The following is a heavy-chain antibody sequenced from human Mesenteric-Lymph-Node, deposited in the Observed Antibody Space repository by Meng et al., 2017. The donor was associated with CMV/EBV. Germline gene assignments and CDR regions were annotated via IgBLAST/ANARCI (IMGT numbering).Heavy chain of an antibody. J-gene: IGHJ4*02. Sequence: LTCAVHGGSVSGYFWSWIRQPPGKGLEWIGYIYYSGSTYYNPSLMSRLTISVDTSKNQFSLKLSSVTAADTAVYYCARDLEGYGAIDYWGQGALVTVSS. CDR3: ARDLEGYGAIDY. CDR1: GGSVSGYF. CDR2: IYYSGST. D-gene: IGHD4/OR15-4a*01. V-gene: IGHV4-34*09.